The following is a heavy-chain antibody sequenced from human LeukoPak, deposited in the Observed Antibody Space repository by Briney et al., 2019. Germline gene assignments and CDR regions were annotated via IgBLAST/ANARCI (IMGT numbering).Heavy chain of an antibody. J-gene: IGHJ4*02. CDR2: INHSGST. V-gene: IGHV4-34*01. CDR3: ARIVGSGSYYKGTEFDY. CDR1: GGSFSGYY. D-gene: IGHD3-10*01. Sequence: PSETLSLTCAVYGGSFSGYYWTWIRQPPGKGLEWIGEINHSGSTNYNPSLKSRVTISVDTSKDQFSLKLSSVTAADTAVYYCARIVGSGSYYKGTEFDYWGQGTLVTVSS.